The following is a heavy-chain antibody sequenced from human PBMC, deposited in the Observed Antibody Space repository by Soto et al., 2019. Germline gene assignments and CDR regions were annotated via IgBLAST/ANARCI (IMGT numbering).Heavy chain of an antibody. J-gene: IGHJ4*02. CDR1: GFTFSSYG. V-gene: IGHV3-30*18. Sequence: GGSLRLSCAASGFTFSSYGMHWVRQAPGKGLEWVAVISYDGSNKYYADSVKGRFTISRDNSKNTLYLQMNSLRAEDTAVYYCAKLARRGQRTPVYFDYWGQGTLVTVSS. CDR2: ISYDGSNK. D-gene: IGHD3-10*01. CDR3: AKLARRGQRTPVYFDY.